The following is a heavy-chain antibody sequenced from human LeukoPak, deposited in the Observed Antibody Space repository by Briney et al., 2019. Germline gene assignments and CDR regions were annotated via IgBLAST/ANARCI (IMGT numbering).Heavy chain of an antibody. J-gene: IGHJ4*02. Sequence: GGSLRLSCAASGFTVSSNYMSWVRQAPGKGLEWVSVIYSGDSTYYAKSVKGRFTISRDNSKNTLYLQMNSLRAEDTTVYYCAKGTGSSGWYLPDYWGQGTLVTVSS. CDR1: GFTVSSNY. CDR3: AKGTGSSGWYLPDY. CDR2: IYSGDST. V-gene: IGHV3-53*01. D-gene: IGHD6-19*01.